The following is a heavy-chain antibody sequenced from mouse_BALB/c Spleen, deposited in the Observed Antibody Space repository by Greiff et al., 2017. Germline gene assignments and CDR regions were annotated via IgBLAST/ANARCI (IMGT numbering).Heavy chain of an antibody. D-gene: IGHD2-4*01. CDR1: GFSLTSYG. V-gene: IGHV2-9*02. CDR3: ARTYDYDGPWFAY. CDR2: IWAGGST. J-gene: IGHJ3*01. Sequence: VKLMESGPGLVAPSQSLSITCTVSGFSLTSYGVHWVRQPPGKGLEWLGVIWAGGSTNYNSALMSRLSISKDNSKSQVFLKMNSLQTDDTAMYYCARTYDYDGPWFAYWGQGTLVTVSA.